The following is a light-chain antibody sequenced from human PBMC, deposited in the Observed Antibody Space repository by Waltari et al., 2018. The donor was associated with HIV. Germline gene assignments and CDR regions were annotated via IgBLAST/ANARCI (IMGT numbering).Light chain of an antibody. J-gene: IGLJ1*01. CDR2: EVT. CDR3: CSCPRSGIRYV. CDR1: TSNVGSDYL. V-gene: IGLV2-23*02. Sequence: QSALTQPASVSGSPGQSIPIPCTGTTSNVGSDYLVSWYQQHPGQAPKLIIYEVTKRPSGVSNRFSGSKSGNTASLTISGLQAEDEADYYCCSCPRSGIRYVFGTGTKVTVL.